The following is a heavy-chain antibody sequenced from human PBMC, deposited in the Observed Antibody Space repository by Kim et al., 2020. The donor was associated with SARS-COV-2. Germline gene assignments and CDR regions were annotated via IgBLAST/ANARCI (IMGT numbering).Heavy chain of an antibody. CDR3: ARGPPIGGGDCYSH. V-gene: IGHV4-30-2*05. J-gene: IGHJ4*02. Sequence: PSLNSRVTISIDKSKNQCSLKLSSVTAADTAVYYCARGPPIGGGDCYSHWGQGTLVTVSS. D-gene: IGHD2-21*02.